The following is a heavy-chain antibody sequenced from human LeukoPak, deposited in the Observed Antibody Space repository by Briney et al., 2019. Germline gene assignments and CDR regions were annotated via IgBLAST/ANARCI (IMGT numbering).Heavy chain of an antibody. CDR2: ISPSGGST. Sequence: ASVKVSCKASGYTFTSYYMHCVRQAPGQGLEWMGIISPSGGSTSYAQTFQGRVTMTRDTSTSTVYMGLSSLRSEDTAVYYCARVPTRVGYFDYWGQGTLVTVSS. D-gene: IGHD3-10*02. V-gene: IGHV1-46*01. J-gene: IGHJ4*02. CDR3: ARVPTRVGYFDY. CDR1: GYTFTSYY.